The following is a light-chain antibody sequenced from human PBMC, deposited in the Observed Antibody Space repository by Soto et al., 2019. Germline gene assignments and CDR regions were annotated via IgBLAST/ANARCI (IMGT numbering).Light chain of an antibody. V-gene: IGKV1-5*01. CDR1: QSISHF. J-gene: IGKJ1*01. CDR2: DAS. Sequence: DIQMTQSPSTLSSSVGDRVTITCRASQSISHFLAWYQQKPGKVPKLLIYDASNLGSGVPSRFSGSGSGTDFTLTISGLQPDDFTTYYCQQYTSYSRAFGPGTKVDLK. CDR3: QQYTSYSRA.